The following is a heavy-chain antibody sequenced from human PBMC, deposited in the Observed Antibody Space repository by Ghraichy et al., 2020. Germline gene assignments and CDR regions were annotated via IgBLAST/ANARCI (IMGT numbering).Heavy chain of an antibody. D-gene: IGHD2-21*02. J-gene: IGHJ5*02. Sequence: GGSLRLSCAASGFTFSNYAMTWVRQAPGKGLEWVSTISVSGGNTYHADSVKGRFTISRDNSRNTVYLQLNSLTADDTALYYCARATLPPATSRFPWVDTWGQGGLVTVS. CDR1: GFTFSNYA. CDR3: ARATLPPATSRFPWVDT. CDR2: ISVSGGNT. V-gene: IGHV3-23*01.